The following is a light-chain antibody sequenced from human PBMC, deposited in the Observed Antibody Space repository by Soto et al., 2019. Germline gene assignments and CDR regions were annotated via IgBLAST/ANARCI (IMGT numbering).Light chain of an antibody. CDR2: GAS. J-gene: IGKJ5*01. CDR1: QSVRNSY. CDR3: QHYGSSPLSIT. V-gene: IGKV3-20*01. Sequence: EIVLTQSPGTLSLSPGERATLSCRASQSVRNSYLAWYQQKPGQAPRLLIYGASSRATGIPDSFSGSGSGTDFTLTIRSLEPEDFAVYYCQHYGSSPLSITFGQGTRLEIK.